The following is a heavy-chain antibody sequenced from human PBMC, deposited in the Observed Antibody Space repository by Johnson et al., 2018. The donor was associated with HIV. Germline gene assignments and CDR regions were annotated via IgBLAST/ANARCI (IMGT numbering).Heavy chain of an antibody. V-gene: IGHV3-30*04. CDR2: ISYDGSNK. CDR3: GRDWGGYGSGGCCYGDAFAL. J-gene: IGHJ3*01. Sequence: QVQLVESGGGVVQPGRSLRLSCAASGFTFSSYAMHWVRQAPGKGLEWVAVISYDGSNKYYADSVKGRFTISRDNAKNSLYLQMNSLRAEDTAVYYGGRDWGGYGSGGCCYGDAFALWGQGTMVTVSS. D-gene: IGHD2-15*01. CDR1: GFTFSSYA.